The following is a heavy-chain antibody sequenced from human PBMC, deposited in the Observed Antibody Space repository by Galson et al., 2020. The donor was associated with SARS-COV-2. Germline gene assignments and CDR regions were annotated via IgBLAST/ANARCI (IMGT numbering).Heavy chain of an antibody. D-gene: IGHD3-22*01. V-gene: IGHV3-30*04. CDR1: GFTFRRYA. Sequence: SCVSSGFTFRRYALHLVRQAPGKGLEWVAVISYDGRNKHYPDSVKGRFTISRDNSKNTLYLQMNSLRPDDTAVYSCARDYYDSSGYSTNGMDVWGQGTTVTVSS. J-gene: IGHJ6*02. CDR3: ARDYYDSSGYSTNGMDV. CDR2: ISYDGRNK.